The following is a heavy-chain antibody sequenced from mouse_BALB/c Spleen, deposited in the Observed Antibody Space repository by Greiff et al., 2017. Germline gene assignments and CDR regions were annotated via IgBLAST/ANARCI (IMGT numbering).Heavy chain of an antibody. J-gene: IGHJ3*01. V-gene: IGHV5-9-4*01. CDR2: ISSGGSYT. D-gene: IGHD1-1*01. CDR3: AIITTVRGFAY. Sequence: EVKLVESGGGLVKPGGSLKLSCAASGFTFSSYAMSWVRQSPEKRLEWVAEISSGGSYTYYPDTVTGRFTISRDNAKNTLYLEMSSLRSEDTAMYYCAIITTVRGFAYWGQGTLVTVSA. CDR1: GFTFSSYA.